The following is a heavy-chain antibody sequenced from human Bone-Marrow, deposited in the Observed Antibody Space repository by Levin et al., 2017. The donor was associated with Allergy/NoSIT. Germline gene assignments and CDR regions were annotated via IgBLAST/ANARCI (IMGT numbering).Heavy chain of an antibody. D-gene: IGHD6-13*01. V-gene: IGHV4-39*01. Sequence: SETLSLTCTVSGGSISSSSYYWGWIRQPPGKGLEWIGSIYYSGSTYYNPSLKSRVTISVDTSKNQFSLKLSSVTAADTAVYYCARHAGSSWYVSYWYFDLWGRGTLVTVSS. CDR2: IYYSGST. CDR3: ARHAGSSWYVSYWYFDL. CDR1: GGSISSSSYY. J-gene: IGHJ2*01.